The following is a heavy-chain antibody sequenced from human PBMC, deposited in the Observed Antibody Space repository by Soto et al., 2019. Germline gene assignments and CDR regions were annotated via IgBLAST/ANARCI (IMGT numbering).Heavy chain of an antibody. D-gene: IGHD3-10*01. V-gene: IGHV1-69*02. J-gene: IGHJ4*01. CDR2: INPILSMS. CDR1: RDTFSFYT. Sequence: ASVKFSCNASRDTFSFYTINWVRQAPGLVLECLVRINPILSMSNYXXYFQGRVXXTADKSTSTAXMELSSLRSEDTAMYYGATNYGSGYRAFDFXX. CDR3: ATNYGSGYRAFDF.